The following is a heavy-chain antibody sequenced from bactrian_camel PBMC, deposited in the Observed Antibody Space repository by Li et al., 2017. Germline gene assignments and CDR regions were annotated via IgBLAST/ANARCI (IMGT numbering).Heavy chain of an antibody. CDR2: IWPGGGRT. J-gene: IGHJ4*01. D-gene: IGHD2*01. CDR1: GYSDILHC. V-gene: IGHV3S1*01. Sequence: VESGGGSVQAGGSLRLTCSASGYSDILHCMAWFRQVPGEEREGVAVIWPGGGRTYYADSVKGRFTISKDNTKNTLYLQMNSLESDDSAMYYCVAERSSQICGNWFFRGEALIWGQGTQVT. CDR3: VAERSSQICGNWFFRGEALI.